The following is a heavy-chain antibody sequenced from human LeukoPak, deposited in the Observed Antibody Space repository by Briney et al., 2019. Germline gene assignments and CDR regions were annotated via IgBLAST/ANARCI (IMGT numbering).Heavy chain of an antibody. J-gene: IGHJ4*02. D-gene: IGHD3-10*01. CDR1: GDSIGRINYY. Sequence: PSETLSLTCTLSGDSIGRINYYWGWIRQPPGKGLEWIVSMSYSRHTYYNPSLKGRVTISVDSSKSQFSLKLSPVTAADTAVYYCARLGRYYYGSGSYYNTHYDYWGQRDQVTVSS. V-gene: IGHV4-39*07. CDR3: ARLGRYYYGSGSYYNTHYDY. CDR2: MSYSRHT.